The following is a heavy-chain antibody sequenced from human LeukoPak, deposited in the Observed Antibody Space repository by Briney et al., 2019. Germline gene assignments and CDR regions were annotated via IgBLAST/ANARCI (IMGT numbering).Heavy chain of an antibody. D-gene: IGHD5-12*01. J-gene: IGHJ3*02. CDR3: ARARARRGSLDAFDI. CDR2: ISYDGSNK. Sequence: PGGSLRLSCAASGFTFSSYPMHWVRQAPGKGLEWVAVISYDGSNKYYADSVKGRFTISRDNSKNTLYLQMNSLRAEDTAVYYCARARARRGSLDAFDIWGQGTMVTVSS. CDR1: GFTFSSYP. V-gene: IGHV3-30*04.